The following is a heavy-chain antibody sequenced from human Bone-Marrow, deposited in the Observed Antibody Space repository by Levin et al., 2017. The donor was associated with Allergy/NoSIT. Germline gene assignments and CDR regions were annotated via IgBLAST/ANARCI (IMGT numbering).Heavy chain of an antibody. CDR2: INYRGVT. CDR3: ARNRIIVSGGNDYYYGMDV. Sequence: SETLSLTCSVSGGSVSSGTYYWSWIRRPPGKELEWIGYINYRGVTKYNPSLQSRVTISVDTSKTEFSLKVTSVTAADTAVYYCARNRIIVSGGNDYYYGMDVWGQGTTVTVSS. J-gene: IGHJ6*02. D-gene: IGHD5/OR15-5a*01. V-gene: IGHV4-61*01. CDR1: GGSVSSGTYY.